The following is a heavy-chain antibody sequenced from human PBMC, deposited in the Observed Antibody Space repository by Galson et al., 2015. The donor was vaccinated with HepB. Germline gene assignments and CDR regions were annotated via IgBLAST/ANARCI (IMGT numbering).Heavy chain of an antibody. CDR1: GGSFSDYY. CDR3: ARVGVSKFGGALVVPYYFDY. V-gene: IGHV4-34*01. D-gene: IGHD3-16*02. CDR2: IKHSGST. Sequence: ETLSLTCAVYGGSFSDYYWSWIRPPPGKGLEWIGEIKHSGSTNYQPSLKSRVTISVDTSKNEFSLKLSSLTAADTAVYYCARVGVSKFGGALVVPYYFDYWGQGTLVTVSS. J-gene: IGHJ4*02.